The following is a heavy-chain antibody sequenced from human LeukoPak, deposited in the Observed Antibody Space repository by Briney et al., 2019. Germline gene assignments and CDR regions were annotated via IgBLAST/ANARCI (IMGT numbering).Heavy chain of an antibody. D-gene: IGHD2-2*01. Sequence: ASVKVSCKASGYTFTSYGISWVRQAPGQGLEWMGWISAYNGNTNYAQKLQGRVTMTTDTSTSTAYMELRSLRSDDTAVYYCARDVGEYCSSINCHASDYWGQGTLVTVSS. CDR3: ARDVGEYCSSINCHASDY. J-gene: IGHJ4*02. CDR1: GYTFTSYG. V-gene: IGHV1-18*01. CDR2: ISAYNGNT.